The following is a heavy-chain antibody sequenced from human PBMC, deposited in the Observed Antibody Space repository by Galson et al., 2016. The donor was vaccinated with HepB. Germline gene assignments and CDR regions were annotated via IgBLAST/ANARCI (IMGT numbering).Heavy chain of an antibody. CDR3: AKDSHRSGYGY. V-gene: IGHV3-11*01. CDR1: GLTFSDYY. CDR2: ISADSSTI. D-gene: IGHD5-12*01. Sequence: SLRLSCAASGLTFSDYYMSWIRQAPGKGLQWLSYISADSSTIHYADSVKGRFTISRDNSKNTLYLQMNSLRAEDTALYYCAKDSHRSGYGYWGQGTLVTVSS. J-gene: IGHJ4*02.